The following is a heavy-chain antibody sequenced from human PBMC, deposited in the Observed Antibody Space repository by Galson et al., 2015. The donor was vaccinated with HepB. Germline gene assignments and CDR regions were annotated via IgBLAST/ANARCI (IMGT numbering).Heavy chain of an antibody. D-gene: IGHD6-19*01. CDR1: GGTFSSYA. CDR2: IIPIFGTA. V-gene: IGHV1-69*13. Sequence: SVKVSCKASGGTFSSYAISWVRQAPGQGLEWMGGIIPIFGTANYAQKFQGRVTITADESTSTAYMELSSLRAEDTAVYYCAKDHTNAGTAGLDYWGQGTLVTVSS. J-gene: IGHJ4*02. CDR3: AKDHTNAGTAGLDY.